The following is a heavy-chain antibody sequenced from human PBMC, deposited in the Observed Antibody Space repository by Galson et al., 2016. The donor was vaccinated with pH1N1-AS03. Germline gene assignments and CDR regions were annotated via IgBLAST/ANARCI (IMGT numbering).Heavy chain of an antibody. Sequence: SLRLSCAASGFAFSSYVMSWVRQAPGKGLEWVSGITGSGGGTYYADSVKGRFTISRDNSKSTLYLQMNSLRVEDMAIYYCARVPGADECWFDPWGQGNLVYVSS. CDR3: ARVPGADECWFDP. CDR1: GFAFSSYV. J-gene: IGHJ5*02. D-gene: IGHD1-26*01. V-gene: IGHV3-23*01. CDR2: ITGSGGGT.